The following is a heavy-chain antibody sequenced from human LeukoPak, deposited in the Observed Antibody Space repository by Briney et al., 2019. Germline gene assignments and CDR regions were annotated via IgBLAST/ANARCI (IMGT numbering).Heavy chain of an antibody. CDR3: ARGYGDYVRYYMDV. J-gene: IGHJ6*03. Sequence: SETLSLTCAVYGGSFSGYYRSWIRQPPGKGLEWIGEINHSGSTNYNPSLKSRVTISVDTSKNQFSLKLSSVTAADTAVYYCARGYGDYVRYYMDVWGKGTTVTVSS. V-gene: IGHV4-34*01. D-gene: IGHD4-17*01. CDR2: INHSGST. CDR1: GGSFSGYY.